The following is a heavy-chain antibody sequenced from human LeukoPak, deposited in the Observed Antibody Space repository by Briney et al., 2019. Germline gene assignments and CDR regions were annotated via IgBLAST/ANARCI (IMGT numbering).Heavy chain of an antibody. V-gene: IGHV4-38-2*02. CDR3: ARDYYDSSGYYISLFDY. CDR2: IYHSGST. J-gene: IGHJ4*02. Sequence: PSETLSLTCTVSGYSISSGYYWGWIRQPPGKGLEWIGIIYHSGSTYYNPSLKSRVTISVDTSKNQFSLKLSSVTAADTAVYYCARDYYDSSGYYISLFDYWGQGTLVTVSS. CDR1: GYSISSGYY. D-gene: IGHD3-22*01.